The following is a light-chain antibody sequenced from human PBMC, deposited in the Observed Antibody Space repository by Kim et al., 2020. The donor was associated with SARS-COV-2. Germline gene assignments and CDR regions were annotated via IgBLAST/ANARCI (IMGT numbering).Light chain of an antibody. CDR2: AAF. CDR1: QAIRND. V-gene: IGKV1-6*01. J-gene: IGKJ1*01. CDR3: LQDYNYPRT. Sequence: AIQMTQSPSSLSASVGDRVIITCRASQAIRNDLGWYQQKPGKAPKLLIYAAFSLQSGVPSRFSGTGSGTDFTLTISSLQPEDFATYYCLQDYNYPRTFGQGTKVDIK.